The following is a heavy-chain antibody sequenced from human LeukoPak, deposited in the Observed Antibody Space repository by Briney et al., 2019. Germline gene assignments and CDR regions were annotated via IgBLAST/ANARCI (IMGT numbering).Heavy chain of an antibody. J-gene: IGHJ3*02. V-gene: IGHV5-51*01. CDR1: GYRFTNYW. D-gene: IGHD3-22*01. CDR3: ARRAGNSGYFSDAFDI. Sequence: GESLKISCKGSGYRFTNYWIGWMRQMPGKGLEWMGIIYPGDSNTRYSPSFQGQVTISADKSISTAYLQWSSLKASDTAMYYCARRAGNSGYFSDAFDIWAQGTMVTVSS. CDR2: IYPGDSNT.